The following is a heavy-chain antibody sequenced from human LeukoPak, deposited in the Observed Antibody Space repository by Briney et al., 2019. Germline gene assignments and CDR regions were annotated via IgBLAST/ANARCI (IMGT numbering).Heavy chain of an antibody. CDR2: INPNSGGT. V-gene: IGHV1-2*02. D-gene: IGHD2-21*01. J-gene: IGHJ4*02. CDR3: ARVLYSLASDY. CDR1: GYTFTDYY. Sequence: ASVPVSCMASGYTFTDYYMHWVRPAAGQGLEWMGWINPNSGGTNYAQKFQGRVNMTRHTSISRDYMELSRLRSDDTAVYYCARVLYSLASDYWGEGTLLSVPS.